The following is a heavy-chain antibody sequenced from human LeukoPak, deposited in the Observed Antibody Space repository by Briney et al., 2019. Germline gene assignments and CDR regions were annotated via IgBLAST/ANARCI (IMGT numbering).Heavy chain of an antibody. J-gene: IGHJ4*02. CDR3: ARGTSAGSGWSFDY. CDR1: GFTFSSYG. V-gene: IGHV3-30*03. CDR2: ISYDGSNK. Sequence: PGGSLRLSCAASGFTFSSYGMHWVRQAPGKGLEWVAVISYDGSNKYYADSVKGRFTISRDNSKNTLYLQMNSLRAEDTAVYYCARGTSAGSGWSFDYWGQGTLVTVSS. D-gene: IGHD6-19*01.